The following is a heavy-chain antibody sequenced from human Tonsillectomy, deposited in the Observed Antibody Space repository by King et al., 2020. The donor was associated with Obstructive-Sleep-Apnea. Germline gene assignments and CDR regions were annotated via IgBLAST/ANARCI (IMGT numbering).Heavy chain of an antibody. J-gene: IGHJ4*02. Sequence: VQLVESGGGLVQPGGSLRLSCAASGFTFSSYAMSWVRQAPGKGLEWVSGISGSGGSTYYADSVKGRFTISRDKSKNTLYLQMNSLRAEDTAVYYCAKDGPRRGSGSNNRYYFDYWGQGTLVTVSS. V-gene: IGHV3-23*04. D-gene: IGHD3-10*01. CDR3: AKDGPRRGSGSNNRYYFDY. CDR1: GFTFSSYA. CDR2: ISGSGGST.